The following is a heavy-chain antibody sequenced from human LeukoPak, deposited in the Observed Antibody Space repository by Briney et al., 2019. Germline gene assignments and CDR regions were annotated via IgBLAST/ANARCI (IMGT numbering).Heavy chain of an antibody. CDR3: ARGGVRFGESRHFDY. CDR2: INHSGST. CDR1: GGSFSGYY. J-gene: IGHJ4*02. Sequence: SETLSLTCAVYGGSFSGYYWSWIRQPPGKGLEWIGEINHSGSTNYNPSLKSRVTISVDTSKNQFSLKLSSVTAADTAVYYCARGGVRFGESRHFDYWGQGTLVTVSS. D-gene: IGHD3-10*01. V-gene: IGHV4-34*01.